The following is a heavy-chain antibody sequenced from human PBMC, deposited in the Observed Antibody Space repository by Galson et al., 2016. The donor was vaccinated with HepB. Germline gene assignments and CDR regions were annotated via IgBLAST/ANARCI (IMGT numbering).Heavy chain of an antibody. CDR2: ISGYNDDT. V-gene: IGHV1-18*01. D-gene: IGHD2-2*02. J-gene: IGHJ6*02. Sequence: SVKVSCKASGYTFSNYGISWVRQAPGQGLEWMGWISGYNDDTNYAQKFQGRVTMTTDTSTSTAYMELRSLRSDDTAVFYCAKDSNTILGRRHYHYYGIDVGGQGPTVIVSS. CDR3: AKDSNTILGRRHYHYYGIDV. CDR1: GYTFSNYG.